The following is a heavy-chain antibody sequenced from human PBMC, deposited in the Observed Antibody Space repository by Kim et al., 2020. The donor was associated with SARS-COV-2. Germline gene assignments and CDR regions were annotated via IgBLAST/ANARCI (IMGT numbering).Heavy chain of an antibody. D-gene: IGHD3-3*01. J-gene: IGHJ6*02. V-gene: IGHV3-30*01. Sequence: GRFTISRDNSKNTLYLQMNSLRAEDTAVYYCARDVLRFLNSHDYYYGMDVWGQGTTVTVSS. CDR3: ARDVLRFLNSHDYYYGMDV.